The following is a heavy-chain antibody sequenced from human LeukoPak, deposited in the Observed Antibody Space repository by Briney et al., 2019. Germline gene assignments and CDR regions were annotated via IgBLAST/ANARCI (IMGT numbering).Heavy chain of an antibody. CDR3: ARDIARLESYGSGSSDAFDI. V-gene: IGHV3-21*01. J-gene: IGHJ3*02. Sequence: PGGSLRLSCAASGFTFSSYSMNWVRQAPGKGLEWVSSISSSSSYIYYADSVKGRFTISRDNAENSLYLQMNSLRAEDTAVYYCARDIARLESYGSGSSDAFDIWGQGTMVTVSS. CDR1: GFTFSSYS. D-gene: IGHD3-10*01. CDR2: ISSSSSYI.